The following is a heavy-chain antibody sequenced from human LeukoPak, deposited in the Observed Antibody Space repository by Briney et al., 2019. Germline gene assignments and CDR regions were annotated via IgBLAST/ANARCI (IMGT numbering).Heavy chain of an antibody. V-gene: IGHV4-59*07. CDR3: ARGRYYGSGSYYTSDY. CDR1: GGSISSYY. CDR2: IYYSGST. D-gene: IGHD3-10*01. Sequence: SDTLSLTCTVSGGSISSYYWSWIRQPPGKGLEWIGYIYYSGSTNYNPSLKSRVTISVDTSKNQFSLKLSSVTAADTAVYYCARGRYYGSGSYYTSDYWGQGTLVTVSS. J-gene: IGHJ4*02.